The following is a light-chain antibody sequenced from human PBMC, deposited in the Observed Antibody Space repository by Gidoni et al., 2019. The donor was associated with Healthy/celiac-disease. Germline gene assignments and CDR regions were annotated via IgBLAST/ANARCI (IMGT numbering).Light chain of an antibody. CDR1: QGISSW. V-gene: IGKV1-12*01. J-gene: IGKJ1*01. Sequence: IQMTQSPSSVSASVGDRVTITCRASQGISSWLAWSQQKPGKAPKLLIYAASSLQSGVPSRFSGSGSGTDFTLTISSLQPEDFATYYCQQANSFPWTFGQGTKVEIK. CDR3: QQANSFPWT. CDR2: AAS.